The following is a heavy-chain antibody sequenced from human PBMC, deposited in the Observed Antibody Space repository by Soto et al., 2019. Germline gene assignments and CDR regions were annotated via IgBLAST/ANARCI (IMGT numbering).Heavy chain of an antibody. J-gene: IGHJ4*02. CDR3: ARAPRRYGSGPVDY. V-gene: IGHV4-31*03. CDR2: IYYSGST. D-gene: IGHD3-10*01. Sequence: QVQLQESGPGLVKPSQTLSLTCTVSGGSISSGGYYWSWIRQHPGKGLEWIGYIYYSGSTYYNPSLNSRVTLSGYTSKNQFSLKLSSVTAADTAVYYCARAPRRYGSGPVDYWGQGTLVTVSS. CDR1: GGSISSGGYY.